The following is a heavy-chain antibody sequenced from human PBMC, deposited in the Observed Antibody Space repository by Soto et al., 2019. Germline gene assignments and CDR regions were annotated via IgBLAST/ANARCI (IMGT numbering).Heavy chain of an antibody. J-gene: IGHJ4*02. V-gene: IGHV1-18*04. CDR3: ATARNYDGSGRDF. Sequence: ASVKVSCKAFGFIFNNYAISWVRQTPGQGLERMGWISANSGNTNKAQKLQGRVTMTTDTSTSTAYMELRSLRSDDTAVYYCATARNYDGSGRDFWGQGTLLTVSS. CDR2: ISANSGNT. CDR1: GFIFNNYA. D-gene: IGHD3-22*01.